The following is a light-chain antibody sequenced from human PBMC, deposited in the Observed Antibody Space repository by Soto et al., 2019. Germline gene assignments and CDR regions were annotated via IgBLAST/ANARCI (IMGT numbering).Light chain of an antibody. Sequence: QSALTQPASVSGSHGQSITISCTGPSSDVGGYNYVSWYQQHPGNAPKLLIFDVVNRPSGVSNRFSGSKSDNTASLTISGLQAEDEADYYCRSYTSSSTVVFGGGTQLTVL. CDR3: RSYTSSSTVV. CDR2: DVV. V-gene: IGLV2-14*03. CDR1: SSDVGGYNY. J-gene: IGLJ7*01.